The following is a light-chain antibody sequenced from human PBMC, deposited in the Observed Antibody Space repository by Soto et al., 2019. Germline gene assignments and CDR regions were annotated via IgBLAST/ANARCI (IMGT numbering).Light chain of an antibody. CDR2: AAS. V-gene: IGKV1-17*01. CDR3: LQHNSYPIT. CDR1: QGIAND. Sequence: DIQMTQSPSSLSASVGDRVTITCRASQGIANDLGWYQQKPGKVPKRLIYAASSLQIGVPSRFSGSGAGTEFTHPISSLQPEDFATYYCLQHNSYPITFGQGTRLEIK. J-gene: IGKJ5*01.